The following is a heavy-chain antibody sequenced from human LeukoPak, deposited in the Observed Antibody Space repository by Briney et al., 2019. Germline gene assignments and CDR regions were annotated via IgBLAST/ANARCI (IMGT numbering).Heavy chain of an antibody. V-gene: IGHV3-48*03. CDR2: ISSSGSTI. D-gene: IGHD1-26*01. Sequence: GGSLRLSCAASGFTFSSYEMNWVRQAPGKGLEWVSYISSSGSTIYYADSVKGRFTISRDNAKNSLYLQMDSLRAEDTAVYYCARDEVGATTEFDYWGQGTLVTVSS. J-gene: IGHJ4*02. CDR3: ARDEVGATTEFDY. CDR1: GFTFSSYE.